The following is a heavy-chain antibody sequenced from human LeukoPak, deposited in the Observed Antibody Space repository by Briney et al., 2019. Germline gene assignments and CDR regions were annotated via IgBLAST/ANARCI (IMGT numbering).Heavy chain of an antibody. Sequence: PGGSLRLSCAASGFTFSSYGMHWVRQAPGKGLEWVAFIRYDGTNKYYADSVKGRFTISRDNSNNTLYLQMNSLRAEDTAVYYCARSIAVAQYYYYYMDVWDKGTTVTISS. J-gene: IGHJ6*03. D-gene: IGHD6-19*01. CDR2: IRYDGTNK. CDR3: ARSIAVAQYYYYYMDV. V-gene: IGHV3-30*02. CDR1: GFTFSSYG.